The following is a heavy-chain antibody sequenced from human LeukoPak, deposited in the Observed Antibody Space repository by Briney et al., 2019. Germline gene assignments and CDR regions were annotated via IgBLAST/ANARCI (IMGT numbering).Heavy chain of an antibody. V-gene: IGHV3-30-3*01. J-gene: IGHJ1*01. CDR2: ISYDGSNK. Sequence: GGSLRLSCAASGFTFSSYAMHWVRQAPGKGLEWVAVISYDGSNKYYADSVKGRFTISRDNSKNTLYLQMNSLRAEDTAVYYCARDFGEYSSSWYASPFQHWGQGTLVTVSS. D-gene: IGHD6-13*01. CDR1: GFTFSSYA. CDR3: ARDFGEYSSSWYASPFQH.